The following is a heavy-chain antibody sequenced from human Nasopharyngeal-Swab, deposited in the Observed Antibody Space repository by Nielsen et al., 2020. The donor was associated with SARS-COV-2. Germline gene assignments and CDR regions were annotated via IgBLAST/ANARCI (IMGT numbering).Heavy chain of an antibody. Sequence: LRLSCTVSGGSISSSSYYWSWIRQHPGKGLEWIGYIYYSGSTYYNPSLKSRVTISVDTSKNQFSLKLSSVTAADTAVYYCARARITMIVVVNAFDIWGQGTMVTVSS. J-gene: IGHJ3*02. CDR2: IYYSGST. D-gene: IGHD3-22*01. CDR3: ARARITMIVVVNAFDI. V-gene: IGHV4-31*03. CDR1: GGSISSSSYY.